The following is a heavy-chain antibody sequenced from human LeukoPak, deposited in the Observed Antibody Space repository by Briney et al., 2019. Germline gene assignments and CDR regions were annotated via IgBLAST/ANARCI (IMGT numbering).Heavy chain of an antibody. V-gene: IGHV1-46*03. J-gene: IGHJ4*02. Sequence: ASVKVSCKASGYTFTGYYIHWVRQDPAPGLEWMAIINPSAGNTNYAPKFQGRVTLTRDTSTATVYMELSCLSSKDTAVYYCARDTGWDFISRVDYWGQGTLVTVSS. CDR2: INPSAGNT. CDR1: GYTFTGYY. CDR3: ARDTGWDFISRVDY. D-gene: IGHD3-22*01.